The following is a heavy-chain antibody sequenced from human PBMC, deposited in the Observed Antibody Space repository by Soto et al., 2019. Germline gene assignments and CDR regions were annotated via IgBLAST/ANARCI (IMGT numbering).Heavy chain of an antibody. CDR1: GGTFSSYA. V-gene: IGHV1-69*13. CDR3: ASRLDPVDTAMVNSYYYGMDV. J-gene: IGHJ6*02. CDR2: IIPIFGTA. Sequence: ASVKVSCKASGGTFSSYAISWVRQAPGQGLEWMGGIIPIFGTANYAQKFQGRVTITADESTGTAYMELSSLRSEDTAVYYCASRLDPVDTAMVNSYYYGMDVWGQGTTVTVSS. D-gene: IGHD5-18*01.